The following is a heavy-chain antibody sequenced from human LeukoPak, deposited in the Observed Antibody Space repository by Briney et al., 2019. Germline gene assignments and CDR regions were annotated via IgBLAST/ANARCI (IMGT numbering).Heavy chain of an antibody. J-gene: IGHJ4*02. D-gene: IGHD2-15*01. V-gene: IGHV4-34*01. CDR2: INHSGST. CDR3: AGVRGVVVAAGVDY. CDR1: GGSFSGYY. Sequence: SETLSLTCAVYGGSFSGYYWSWIRQPPGKGLEWIGEINHSGSTNYNPSLKSRVTISVDTSKNQFSLKLSSVTAADTAVYYCAGVRGVVVAAGVDYWGQGTLVTVSS.